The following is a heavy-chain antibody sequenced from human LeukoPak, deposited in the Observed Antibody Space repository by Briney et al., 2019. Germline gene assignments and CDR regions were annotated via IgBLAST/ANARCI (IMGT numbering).Heavy chain of an antibody. V-gene: IGHV3-21*01. Sequence: TGGSLRLSCVASGFTFSRYNMNWVRRAPGKGLERVASISSGSSSISYAHSVKGRFIISRDNAQNSLYLQMNSLRAEDTAVYYCARESESYDSTGSTFDYWGQGTLVTVSS. CDR2: ISSGSSSI. CDR3: ARESESYDSTGSTFDY. J-gene: IGHJ4*02. D-gene: IGHD3-22*01. CDR1: GFTFSRYN.